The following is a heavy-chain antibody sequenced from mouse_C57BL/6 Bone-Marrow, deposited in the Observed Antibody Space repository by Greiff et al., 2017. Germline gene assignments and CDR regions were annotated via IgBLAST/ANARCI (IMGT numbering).Heavy chain of an antibody. D-gene: IGHD4-1*01. CDR1: GYTFTSYW. CDR2: IYPTSGRT. CDR3: ARSGPLGRSFDY. J-gene: IGHJ2*01. V-gene: IGHV1-55*01. Sequence: QVQLQQPGAELVKPGASGKMSCKASGYTFTSYWITWVKQRPGQGLEWIGDIYPTSGRTNYNEKFKSKAILTVDTSSNTAYMQLSSLTSEDSAVFYCARSGPLGRSFDYWGQGTTLTVSS.